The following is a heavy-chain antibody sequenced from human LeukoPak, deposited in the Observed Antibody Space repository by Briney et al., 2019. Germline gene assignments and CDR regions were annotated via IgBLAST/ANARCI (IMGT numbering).Heavy chain of an antibody. CDR1: GGSFSGYY. CDR2: INHSGST. D-gene: IGHD3-3*01. CDR3: ARARTYYDFWSGYYTGPYYFDY. V-gene: IGHV4-34*01. Sequence: SETLSLTCAVYGGSFSGYYWSWIRQPPGKGLEWIGEINHSGSTNYNPSLKSRVTISVNTSKNQFSLKLSSVTAADTAVYYCARARTYYDFWSGYYTGPYYFDYWGQGTLVTVSS. J-gene: IGHJ4*02.